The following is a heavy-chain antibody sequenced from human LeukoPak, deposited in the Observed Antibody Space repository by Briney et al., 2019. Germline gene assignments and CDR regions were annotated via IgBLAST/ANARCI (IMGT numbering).Heavy chain of an antibody. J-gene: IGHJ6*03. CDR1: GGSISRYY. CDR2: IYYSGST. Sequence: PSETLSLTCTVSGGSISRYYWSCIRQPPGKGLGWIGYIYYSGSTNYNPSLKSRVTISVDTSKNHFSLKLSSVTAAATAVYYCARTTEGGYTYDYFYYYYMDVWGKGTTVTIP. V-gene: IGHV4-59*01. D-gene: IGHD5-18*01. CDR3: ARTTEGGYTYDYFYYYYMDV.